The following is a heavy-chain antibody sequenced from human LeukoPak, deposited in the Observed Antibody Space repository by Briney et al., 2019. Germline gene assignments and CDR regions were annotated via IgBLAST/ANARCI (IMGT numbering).Heavy chain of an antibody. V-gene: IGHV3-21*01. CDR2: ISSSSSYK. Sequence: GGSLRLSCAASGFTFSSYSMNWVRQAPGKGLEWVSSISSSSSYKYYADSVKGRFTISRDNAKNSLYLQMNSLRAEDTAVYYCARVGRVTNVSRYFDYWGQGTLVTVSS. D-gene: IGHD2-21*02. CDR3: ARVGRVTNVSRYFDY. J-gene: IGHJ4*02. CDR1: GFTFSSYS.